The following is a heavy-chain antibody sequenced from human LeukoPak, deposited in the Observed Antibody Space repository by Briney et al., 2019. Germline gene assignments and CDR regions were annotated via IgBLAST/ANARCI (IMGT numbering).Heavy chain of an antibody. D-gene: IGHD6-19*01. CDR2: IKGDGSST. J-gene: IGHJ3*02. Sequence: GGSLRLSCAASGFTFSSYWMHWVRQAPGKGLVWVSRIKGDGSSTNSADSVQGRFTISRDNAKNSLYLQMNSLRAEDTVVYYCARRGGQWLARGVFDIWGQGTMVTVSS. CDR3: ARRGGQWLARGVFDI. CDR1: GFTFSSYW. V-gene: IGHV3-74*01.